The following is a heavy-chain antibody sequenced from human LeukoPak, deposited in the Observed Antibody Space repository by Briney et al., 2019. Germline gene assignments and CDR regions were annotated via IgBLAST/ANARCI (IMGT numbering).Heavy chain of an antibody. CDR1: GYTFASYY. D-gene: IGHD3-10*01. Sequence: ASVKVSCKASGYTFASYYMHWVRQAPGQGLEWMGIINPSGGSTSYAQKFQGRLTMTTNTSTSTAFMELRSLRSDDTAVYFCAFSRLYCSDSGDYRYYYMDVWGKGTTVTISS. V-gene: IGHV1-46*01. J-gene: IGHJ6*03. CDR2: INPSGGST. CDR3: AFSRLYCSDSGDYRYYYMDV.